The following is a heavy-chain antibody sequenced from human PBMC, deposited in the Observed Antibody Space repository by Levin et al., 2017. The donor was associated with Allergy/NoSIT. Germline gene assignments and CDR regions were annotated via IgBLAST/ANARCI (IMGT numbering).Heavy chain of an antibody. V-gene: IGHV4-34*01. CDR3: ARWRDGYNYRSDY. Sequence: SQTLSLTCAVYGGSFSGYYWSWIRQPPGKGLEWIGEINHSGSTNYNPSLKSRVTISVDTSKNQFSLKLSSVTAADTAVYYCARWRDGYNYRSDYWGQGTLVTVSS. CDR1: GGSFSGYY. J-gene: IGHJ4*02. D-gene: IGHD5-24*01. CDR2: INHSGST.